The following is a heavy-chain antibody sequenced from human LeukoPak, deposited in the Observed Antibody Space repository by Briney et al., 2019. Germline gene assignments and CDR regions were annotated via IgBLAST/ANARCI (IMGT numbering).Heavy chain of an antibody. D-gene: IGHD3-3*01. Sequence: SETLSLTCAVYGGSFSGYYWSWIRQPPGKGLEWIGEINHSGSTNYNPSLKSRVTISVDTSKNQFSLKLSSVTAADTAVYYCARGGGTYYDSDHDAFDIWGQGTMVTVSS. J-gene: IGHJ3*02. CDR1: GGSFSGYY. CDR3: ARGGGTYYDSDHDAFDI. V-gene: IGHV4-34*01. CDR2: INHSGST.